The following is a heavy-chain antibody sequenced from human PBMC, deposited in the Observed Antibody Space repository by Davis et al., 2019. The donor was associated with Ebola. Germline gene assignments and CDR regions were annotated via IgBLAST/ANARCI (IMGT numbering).Heavy chain of an antibody. CDR2: IRSKAYGGTT. CDR1: GFTFGDYA. J-gene: IGHJ4*02. CDR3: TREGHCSGGSCYGYFDY. Sequence: GESLKISCTASGFTFGDYAMSWVRQAPGKGLEWVGFIRSKAYGGTTEYAASVKGRFTISRDDSKSIAYLQMNSLKTEDTAVYYCTREGHCSGGSCYGYFDYWGQGTLVTVSS. D-gene: IGHD2-15*01. V-gene: IGHV3-49*04.